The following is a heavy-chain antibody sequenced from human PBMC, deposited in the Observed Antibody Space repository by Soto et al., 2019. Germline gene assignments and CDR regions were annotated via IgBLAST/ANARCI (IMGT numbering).Heavy chain of an antibody. J-gene: IGHJ5*02. D-gene: IGHD5-18*01. CDR2: ISYDGSNK. Sequence: QVQLVESGGGVVQPGRSLRLSCAASGFTFSSYGMHWVRQAPGKGLEWVAVISYDGSNKYYADSVKGRFTISRDNSKNTLYLQMNSLRAEDTXXXXXXXXXXLYSYLNWFDPWGQGTLXXXSX. V-gene: IGHV3-30*03. CDR3: XXXXXLYSYLNWFDP. CDR1: GFTFSSYG.